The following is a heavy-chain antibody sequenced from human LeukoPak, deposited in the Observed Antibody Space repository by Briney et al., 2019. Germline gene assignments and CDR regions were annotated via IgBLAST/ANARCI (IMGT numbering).Heavy chain of an antibody. J-gene: IGHJ4*02. D-gene: IGHD1-26*01. V-gene: IGHV3-66*01. CDR2: IYSDGIT. CDR3: ARDASGTYYAGHFFDL. Sequence: GGCLRLSCVGSGFXVRSNYMSWVRQAPGKGLEWVSVIYSDGITYYADSVKGRFTISRDNGNNTLYLQMSSLKAEDTAVYYCARDASGTYYAGHFFDLWGQGTLVTVSS. CDR1: GFXVRSNY.